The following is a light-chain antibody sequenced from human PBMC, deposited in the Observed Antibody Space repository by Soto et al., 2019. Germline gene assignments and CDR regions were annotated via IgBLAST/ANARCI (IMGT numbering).Light chain of an antibody. V-gene: IGLV2-14*03. CDR3: SSYTTSSWV. CDR2: DVS. CDR1: SSDVGAFDY. Sequence: QSALTQPASVSGSPGQSITISCTGTSSDVGAFDYVSWYQQHPGKAPKLIIYDVSNRPSGVSNRFSGSKSGNTASLTITGLQAEDEADYYCSSYTTSSWVFGGGTQLTVL. J-gene: IGLJ3*02.